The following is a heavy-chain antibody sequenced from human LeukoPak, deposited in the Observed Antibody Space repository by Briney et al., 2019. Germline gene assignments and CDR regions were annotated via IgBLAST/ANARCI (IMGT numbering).Heavy chain of an antibody. J-gene: IGHJ6*04. Sequence: ASVKVPCKASGGTFSSYAISWVRQAPGQGLEWMGGIIPIFGTANYAQKFQGRVTITADESTSTAYMELSSLRSEDTAVYYCARGGDSSSWYLGLLGYYYGTDVWGKGTTVTVSS. CDR1: GGTFSSYA. CDR2: IIPIFGTA. D-gene: IGHD6-13*01. CDR3: ARGGDSSSWYLGLLGYYYGTDV. V-gene: IGHV1-69*01.